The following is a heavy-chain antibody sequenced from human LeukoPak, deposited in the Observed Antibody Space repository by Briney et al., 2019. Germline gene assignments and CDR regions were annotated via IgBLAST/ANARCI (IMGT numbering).Heavy chain of an antibody. CDR2: ISGSGGST. D-gene: IGHD2-2*01. CDR1: GFPLSSQA. V-gene: IGHV3-23*01. Sequence: GALRLFRAPSGFPLSSQAMNWVRQAPGKGLEWVSAISGSGGSTYYADSVKGRFTISRDNSKNTLYLQMNSLRAEDTAVYYCAKLSCSSTSCYADYWGQGTLVTVSS. J-gene: IGHJ4*02. CDR3: AKLSCSSTSCYADY.